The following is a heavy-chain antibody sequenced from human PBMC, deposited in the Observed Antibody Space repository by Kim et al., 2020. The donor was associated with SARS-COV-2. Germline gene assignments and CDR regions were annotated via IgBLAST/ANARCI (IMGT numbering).Heavy chain of an antibody. CDR1: GYTFTSYD. CDR2: MNPNSGNT. Sequence: ASVKVSCKASGYTFTSYDINWVRQATGQGLEWMGWMNPNSGNTGYAQKFQGRVTMTRNTSISTAYMELSSLRSEDTAVYYCARGVPPKRFLEWFHKFGNWFDPWGQGTLVTVSS. J-gene: IGHJ5*02. CDR3: ARGVPPKRFLEWFHKFGNWFDP. V-gene: IGHV1-8*01. D-gene: IGHD3-3*01.